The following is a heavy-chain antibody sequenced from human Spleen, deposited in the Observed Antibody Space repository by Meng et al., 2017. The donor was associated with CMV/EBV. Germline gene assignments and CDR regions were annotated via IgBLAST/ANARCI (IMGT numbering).Heavy chain of an antibody. CDR1: YW. V-gene: IGHV5-51*01. CDR3: ARQGALVPAAVIPYYYYYGIDV. Sequence: YWIAWVRQVPGKGLEWMGIISPDDSDTRYSPAFQGQVTISADKSISTAYLQWSSLKASDTAIYYCARQGALVPAAVIPYYYYYGIDVWGQGTTVTVSS. J-gene: IGHJ6*02. CDR2: ISPDDSDT. D-gene: IGHD2-2*01.